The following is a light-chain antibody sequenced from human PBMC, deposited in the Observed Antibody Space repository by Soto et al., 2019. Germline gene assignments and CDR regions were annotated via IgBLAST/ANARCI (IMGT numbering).Light chain of an antibody. J-gene: IGLJ1*01. CDR2: EVS. V-gene: IGLV2-23*02. CDR1: SSDVGSYSL. Sequence: QSVLTQPASVSGSPGQSITISCTGTSSDVGSYSLVSWYQQHPGKAPKLMIYEVSKRPSGVSNRFSASKSGNTASLTISGLQADDEADYYCCSYAASTTLYVFGSGTKVTV. CDR3: CSYAASTTLYV.